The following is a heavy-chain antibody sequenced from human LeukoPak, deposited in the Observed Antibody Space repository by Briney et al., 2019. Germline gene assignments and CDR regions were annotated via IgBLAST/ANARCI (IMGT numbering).Heavy chain of an antibody. J-gene: IGHJ6*04. CDR2: ISYDGSKK. D-gene: IGHD3/OR15-3a*01. V-gene: IGHV3-30*18. CDR3: AKKAGLYYYYYGMDV. CDR1: GFTFSSYG. Sequence: GGSLRLSCAASGFTFSSYGMHWVRQAPGKGLEWVAVISYDGSKKYYADSVKGRFTISRDDSKNTLYLQMNSLRAEDTAVYYCAKKAGLYYYYYGMDVWGKGTTVTVSS.